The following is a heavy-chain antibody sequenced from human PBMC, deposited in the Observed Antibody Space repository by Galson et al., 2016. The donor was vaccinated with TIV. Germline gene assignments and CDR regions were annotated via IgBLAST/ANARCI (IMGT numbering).Heavy chain of an antibody. CDR3: ARGSDYYDGSGYQN. V-gene: IGHV4-30-4*08. J-gene: IGHJ4*02. D-gene: IGHD3-22*01. CDR1: GASITSGVYY. Sequence: TLSLTCTVSGASITSGVYYWTWIRQPPGKGLEWIGSIYHSEIIYYNLSLKSRLTLSEDSSKNQFSLKLNSVTAADTAVYYCARGSDYYDGSGYQNWGQGTLVTVSS. CDR2: IYHSEII.